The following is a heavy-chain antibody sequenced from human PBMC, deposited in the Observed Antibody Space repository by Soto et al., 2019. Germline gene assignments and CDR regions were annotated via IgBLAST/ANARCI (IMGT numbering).Heavy chain of an antibody. J-gene: IGHJ4*02. CDR2: ISGSGGRT. CDR1: GFTFSNYA. D-gene: IGHD6-13*01. CDR3: AKDQGSSWYEIDY. Sequence: EVQLLESGGGLVQPGGSLRLSCAASGFTFSNYAVTWVRQAPGKGLEWVSTISGSGGRTYYADSVKGRFTISRDNSKHTLYLQINRLRAEDTAVYYCAKDQGSSWYEIDYWGQGTLVTVSS. V-gene: IGHV3-23*01.